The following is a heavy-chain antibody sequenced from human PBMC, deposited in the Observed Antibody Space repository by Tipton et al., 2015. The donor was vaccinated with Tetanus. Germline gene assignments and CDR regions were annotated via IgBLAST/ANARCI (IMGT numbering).Heavy chain of an antibody. V-gene: IGHV3-21*06. D-gene: IGHD6-25*01. CDR2: ISGTMSVT. CDR3: ARHAFSSGCFDW. CDR1: GFPFRRFA. Sequence: SLRLSCATSGFPFRRFAMTWVRQAPGKGLEWVSSISGTMSVTYYADSVRGRFTISRDDAKNSVHLQMNSLRAGDTAVYYCARHAFSSGCFDWWGQGTLVTVSS. J-gene: IGHJ4*02.